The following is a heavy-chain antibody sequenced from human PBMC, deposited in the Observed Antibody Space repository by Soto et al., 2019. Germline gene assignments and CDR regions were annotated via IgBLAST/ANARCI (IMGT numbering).Heavy chain of an antibody. J-gene: IGHJ4*02. CDR2: IYYSGST. D-gene: IGHD3-3*01. CDR1: GGSISSSNYY. Sequence: SETLSLTCTVSGGSISSSNYYWGWIRQPPGKGLEWIGSIYYSGSTYYNPSLKGRVIISVDTSRDQFSLKLSSVTAADTAVYYCASSTIFGVVDNFDYWGQGTQVTVSS. V-gene: IGHV4-39*01. CDR3: ASSTIFGVVDNFDY.